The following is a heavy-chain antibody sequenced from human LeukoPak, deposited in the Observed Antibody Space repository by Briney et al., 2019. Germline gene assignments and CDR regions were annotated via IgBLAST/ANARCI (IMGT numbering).Heavy chain of an antibody. Sequence: GRSLRLSCAASGFTFDDYAMHWVRQAPGKGLEWVSGISWNSGSIGYADSVKGRFTISRDNAKNSLYLQMNSLRAEDTALYYCAKDIRGTIFGVVIPLYYYYGMDVWGQGTTVTVSS. D-gene: IGHD3-3*01. V-gene: IGHV3-9*01. CDR1: GFTFDDYA. J-gene: IGHJ6*02. CDR3: AKDIRGTIFGVVIPLYYYYGMDV. CDR2: ISWNSGSI.